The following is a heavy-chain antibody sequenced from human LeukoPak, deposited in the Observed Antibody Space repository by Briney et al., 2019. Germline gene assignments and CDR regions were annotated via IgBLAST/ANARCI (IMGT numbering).Heavy chain of an antibody. CDR1: GDTVSSNSAA. CDR3: ARGFALDF. Sequence: SQTLSLTCDISGDTVSSNSAAWNWIRQSPSRGLEWLGRTYYRSKWYYDYAVSVKSRITISPDTSKNQFSLQLNSGTADDTAVCYCARGFALDFWGQGTMVTVSS. V-gene: IGHV6-1*01. CDR2: TYYRSKWYY. J-gene: IGHJ3*01.